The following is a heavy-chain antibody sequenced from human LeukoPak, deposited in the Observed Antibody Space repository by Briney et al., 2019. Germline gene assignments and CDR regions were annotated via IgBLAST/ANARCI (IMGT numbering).Heavy chain of an antibody. D-gene: IGHD6-19*01. Sequence: GGSLRLSCAASGFTFSDYAMSWVRQAPGKGLEWVSGISGSGGSTYYADSVEGRFTISRDNSKNTLYVQMNSLRAEDTAVYYCAKGRAGIDYWGQGTLVIVSS. CDR2: ISGSGGST. J-gene: IGHJ4*02. CDR1: GFTFSDYA. CDR3: AKGRAGIDY. V-gene: IGHV3-23*01.